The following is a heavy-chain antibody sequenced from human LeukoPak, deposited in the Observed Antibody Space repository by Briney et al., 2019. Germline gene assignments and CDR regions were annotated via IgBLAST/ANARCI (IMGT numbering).Heavy chain of an antibody. J-gene: IGHJ3*02. CDR3: ASRRGYSYGHDAFDI. D-gene: IGHD5-18*01. V-gene: IGHV4-34*01. CDR1: GGSFSGYY. CDR2: INHSGST. Sequence: SETLSLTCAVYGGSFSGYYWSWTRQPPGKGLEWIGEINHSGSTNYNPSLKSRVTISVDTSKNQFSLKLSSVTAADTAVYYCASRRGYSYGHDAFDIWGQGTMVTVSS.